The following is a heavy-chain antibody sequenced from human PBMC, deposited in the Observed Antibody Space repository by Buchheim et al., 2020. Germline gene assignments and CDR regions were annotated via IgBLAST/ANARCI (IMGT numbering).Heavy chain of an antibody. Sequence: EVQLVESGGVVVQPGGSLRLSCAASGFTFDDYAMHWVRQAPGKGLEWVSLISWDGGSTYYADSVKGRFTISRDNSKNSLYLQMNSLRAEDTALYYCAKDKKSQAYCGGDCYSYYFDYWGQGTL. CDR3: AKDKKSQAYCGGDCYSYYFDY. CDR1: GFTFDDYA. D-gene: IGHD2-21*02. J-gene: IGHJ4*02. CDR2: ISWDGGST. V-gene: IGHV3-43D*04.